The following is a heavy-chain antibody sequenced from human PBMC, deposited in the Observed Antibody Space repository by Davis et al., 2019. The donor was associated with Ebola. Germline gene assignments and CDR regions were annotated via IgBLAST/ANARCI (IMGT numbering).Heavy chain of an antibody. CDR2: LNPSGGST. D-gene: IGHD3-10*01. CDR3: ARVSSWVGGGDSSVP. Sequence: ASVKVSCKASGYTFTNYYMHWVRQAPGQGREWMGILNPSGGSTSYEQKLQGRGTMTSDTSTTTAYMELRSLTSDDTAVYYCARVSSWVGGGDSSVPWGQGTLVTVSS. J-gene: IGHJ5*02. CDR1: GYTFTNYY. V-gene: IGHV1-46*01.